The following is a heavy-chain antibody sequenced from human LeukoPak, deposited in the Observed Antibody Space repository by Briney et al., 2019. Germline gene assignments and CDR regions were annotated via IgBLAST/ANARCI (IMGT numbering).Heavy chain of an antibody. J-gene: IGHJ6*03. CDR3: ARGRASSSWYPYYYYYYMDV. D-gene: IGHD6-13*01. Sequence: RASVKVSCKASGYTFTSYDINWVRQATGQGLEWVGWMNPNSGNTGYAQKFQGRVTMTRNTSISTAYMELSSLRSEDTAVYYCARGRASSSWYPYYYYYYMDVWGKGTTVTISS. CDR1: GYTFTSYD. V-gene: IGHV1-8*01. CDR2: MNPNSGNT.